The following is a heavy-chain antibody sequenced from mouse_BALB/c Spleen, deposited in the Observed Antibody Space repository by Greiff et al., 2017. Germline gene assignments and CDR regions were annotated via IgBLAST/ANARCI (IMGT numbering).Heavy chain of an antibody. D-gene: IGHD2-2*01. CDR3: ARHREYYGYDDY. J-gene: IGHJ2*01. CDR2: ISYGGGST. CDR1: GFTFSSYT. V-gene: IGHV5-12-2*01. Sequence: EVKLVESGGGLVQPGGSLKLSCAASGFTFSSYTMSWVRQTPEKRLEWVAYISYGGGSTYYPDTVKGRFTISRDNAKNTLYLQMSSLKSEDTAMYYCARHREYYGYDDYWCQGTTLTVSS.